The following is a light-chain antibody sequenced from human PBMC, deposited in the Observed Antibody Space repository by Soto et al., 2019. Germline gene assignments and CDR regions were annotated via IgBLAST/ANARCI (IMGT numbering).Light chain of an antibody. CDR3: GSYTSSSPLV. J-gene: IGLJ1*01. CDR2: DVS. V-gene: IGLV2-14*01. CDR1: SSDVGGYNY. Sequence: QSALTQPASVSGSPGQSITISCTGTSSDVGGYNYVSWYQQHPGKAPKLMIYDVSNRPSGVSNRFSGSKSGNTASLTISGPQAGDGADYYCGSYTSSSPLVFGTGTKLTVL.